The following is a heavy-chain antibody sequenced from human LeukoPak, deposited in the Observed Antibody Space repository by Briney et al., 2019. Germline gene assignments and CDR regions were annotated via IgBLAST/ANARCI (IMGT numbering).Heavy chain of an antibody. CDR1: GASIRNYY. V-gene: IGHV4-59*01. Sequence: SETLSLTCTVSGASIRNYYWNWIRQPPGKGLEWIGHIYNRGSTKYNPSLQSRVTISVDTSKHQFSLKLSSVTAADTAVYYCARRVTMVRDFDAFDIWGQGTVVTVSS. CDR2: IYNRGST. J-gene: IGHJ3*02. D-gene: IGHD3-10*01. CDR3: ARRVTMVRDFDAFDI.